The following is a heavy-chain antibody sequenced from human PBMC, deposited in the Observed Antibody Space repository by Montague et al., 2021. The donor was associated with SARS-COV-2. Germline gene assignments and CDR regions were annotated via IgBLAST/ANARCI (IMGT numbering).Heavy chain of an antibody. J-gene: IGHJ5*02. D-gene: IGHD1-20*01. Sequence: SETLSLTCSVSGGSISGYYWSWIRQSPGKGLEWIGYIFHSGITDYNPSLKSRVTISVDMSKNQFSLQLNSVTAADSAVYYCARTEYNWNDRFDPWGQGTLVTVSS. CDR2: IFHSGIT. V-gene: IGHV4-59*13. CDR3: ARTEYNWNDRFDP. CDR1: GGSISGYY.